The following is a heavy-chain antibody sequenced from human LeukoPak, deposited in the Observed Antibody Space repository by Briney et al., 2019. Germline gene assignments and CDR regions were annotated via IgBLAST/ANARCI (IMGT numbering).Heavy chain of an antibody. CDR1: GYTFTSYY. CDR3: ARDPGWFGEYGLFDY. D-gene: IGHD3-10*01. Sequence: ASVKVSCKASGYTFTSYYMHWVRQAPGQGLEWMGIINPSGGSTSYAQKFQGRVTMTRDTSTSTVYMELSSLRSEDTAVYYCARDPGWFGEYGLFDYWGQGTLVTVSS. J-gene: IGHJ4*02. CDR2: INPSGGST. V-gene: IGHV1-46*01.